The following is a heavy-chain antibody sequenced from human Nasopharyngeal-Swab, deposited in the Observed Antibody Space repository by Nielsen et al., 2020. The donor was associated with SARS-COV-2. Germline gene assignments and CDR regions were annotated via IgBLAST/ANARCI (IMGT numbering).Heavy chain of an antibody. CDR3: ASLASGCYCPYY. V-gene: IGHV3-23*01. CDR2: TSTSGAT. Sequence: GESLKISCVASGFTFGSNGLSWVRQAPGKGLEWVSTTSTSGATYLADSVKGRFTISRDNSKNTLYLQMNSLRAEDTAVYYCASLASGCYCPYYWGQGTLVTVSS. D-gene: IGHD1-26*01. CDR1: GFTFGSNG. J-gene: IGHJ4*02.